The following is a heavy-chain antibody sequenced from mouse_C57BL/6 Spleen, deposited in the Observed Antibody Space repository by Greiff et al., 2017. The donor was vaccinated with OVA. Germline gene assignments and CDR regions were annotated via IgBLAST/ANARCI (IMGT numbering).Heavy chain of an antibody. CDR1: GFSLTSYG. J-gene: IGHJ3*01. Sequence: VKVVESGPGLVQPSQTLSITCTASGFSLTSYGVHWVRQSPGKGLEWLGVIWSGGSTDYNAAFISRLSISKDDSKSQVFFKMNSLQADDTAIYYCARSYGNSLAYWGQGTLVTVSA. D-gene: IGHD2-1*01. CDR2: IWSGGST. CDR3: ARSYGNSLAY. V-gene: IGHV2-2*01.